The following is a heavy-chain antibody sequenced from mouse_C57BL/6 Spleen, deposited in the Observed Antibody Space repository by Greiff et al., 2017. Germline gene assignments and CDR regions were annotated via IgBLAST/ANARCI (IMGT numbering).Heavy chain of an antibody. J-gene: IGHJ2*01. D-gene: IGHD2-3*01. Sequence: EVQLQESGPELVKPGASVKIPCKASGYTFTDYNMDWVKQSHGKSLEWIGDINPNNGGTIYNQKFKGKATLTVDKSSSTAYMELRSLTSEDTAVYYCARGNDGYLLYFDYWGQGTTLTVSS. CDR2: INPNNGGT. V-gene: IGHV1-18*01. CDR1: GYTFTDYN. CDR3: ARGNDGYLLYFDY.